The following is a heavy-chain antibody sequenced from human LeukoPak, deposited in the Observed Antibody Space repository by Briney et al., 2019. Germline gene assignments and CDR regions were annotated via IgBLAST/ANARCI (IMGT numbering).Heavy chain of an antibody. CDR3: ARHTTVVPPHYFDY. D-gene: IGHD4-23*01. V-gene: IGHV4-59*08. Sequence: PSETLSLTCTVSGGSISNYWSWIRQPPGKGLEWIGYIYYSGSTNYNPSLKSRVTISLDTSKNQISLKLSSVTAADTSVYYCARHTTVVPPHYFDYWGQGTLVTVSS. J-gene: IGHJ4*02. CDR2: IYYSGST. CDR1: GGSISNY.